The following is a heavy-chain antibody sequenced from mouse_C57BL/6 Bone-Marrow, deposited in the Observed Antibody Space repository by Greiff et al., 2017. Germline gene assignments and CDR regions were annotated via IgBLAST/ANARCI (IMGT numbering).Heavy chain of an antibody. V-gene: IGHV1-64*01. CDR3: ARSYDYDDYTMDY. CDR1: GYTFTNYW. Sequence: VQLQQPGAELVKPGASVKFSCKASGYTFTNYWMHWVKQRPGQGLEWIGMMHPNGGSPDYNEKFKSEATLSVDKSSRTAYMELSSLTSEDSAVYYCARSYDYDDYTMDYWGQGTSVTVSS. J-gene: IGHJ4*01. CDR2: MHPNGGSP. D-gene: IGHD2-4*01.